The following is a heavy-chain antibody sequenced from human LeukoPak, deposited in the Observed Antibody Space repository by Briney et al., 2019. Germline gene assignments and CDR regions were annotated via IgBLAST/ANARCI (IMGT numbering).Heavy chain of an antibody. CDR2: IYYSGST. Sequence: GSLRLSCAASGFTFSSYAMSWVRQAPGKGLEWIGSIYYSGSTYYNPSLKSRVTISVDTSKNQFSLKLSSVTAADTAVYYCARRHRHFDYWGQGTLVTVSS. CDR1: GFTFSSYA. J-gene: IGHJ4*02. V-gene: IGHV4-39*01. CDR3: ARRHRHFDY.